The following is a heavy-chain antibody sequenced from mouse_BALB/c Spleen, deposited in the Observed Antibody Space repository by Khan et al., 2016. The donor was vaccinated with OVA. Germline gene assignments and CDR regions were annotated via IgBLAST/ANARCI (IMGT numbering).Heavy chain of an antibody. CDR3: ARQGNNDEAWFAY. V-gene: IGHV1S132*01. CDR2: IYPGTGST. J-gene: IGHJ3*01. D-gene: IGHD1-3*01. CDR1: GYIFTSYW. Sequence: QVQLQQSGAELVRPGASVKLSCKTSGYIFTSYWIHWVKQRSGQGLEWIARIYPGTGSTHYNEKFKGKATLTADKSSSTAYMQLNSLKSEDYAVYLCARQGNNDEAWFAYWGQGTLVTVSA.